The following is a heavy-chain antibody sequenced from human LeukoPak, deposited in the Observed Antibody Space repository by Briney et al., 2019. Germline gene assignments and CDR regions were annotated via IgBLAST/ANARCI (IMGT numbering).Heavy chain of an antibody. J-gene: IGHJ5*02. D-gene: IGHD2-15*01. Sequence: SEALSLTCAVYGGSFSGYYWSWIRQPPGKGLEWIGEINHSGSTNYNPSLKSRVTISVDTSKNQFSLKLSSVTAADTAVYYCARDPRKCSGGSCYQRYNWFDPWGQGTLVTVSS. CDR1: GGSFSGYY. CDR2: INHSGST. V-gene: IGHV4-34*01. CDR3: ARDPRKCSGGSCYQRYNWFDP.